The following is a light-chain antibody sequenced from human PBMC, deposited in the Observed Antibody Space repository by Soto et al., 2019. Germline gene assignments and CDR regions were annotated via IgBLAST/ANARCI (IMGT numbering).Light chain of an antibody. V-gene: IGLV1-40*01. J-gene: IGLJ3*02. CDR1: SSNIGAGYD. CDR3: QSHDSSLNSWV. CDR2: GNT. Sequence: QSVLTQPPSMSGAPGQRVTISCTGSSSNIGAGYDVHWYQLLPGTAPKLLIYGNTNRPSGVPDRFSGSKSGTSASLAITGLRAEDEADYYCQSHDSSLNSWVFGGGTKLTAL.